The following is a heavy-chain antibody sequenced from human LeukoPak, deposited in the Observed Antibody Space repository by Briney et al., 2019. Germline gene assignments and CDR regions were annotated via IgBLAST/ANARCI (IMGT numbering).Heavy chain of an antibody. CDR2: ILPDGVTK. CDR3: AKDAGEGTTPVY. CDR1: GFTFINYA. D-gene: IGHD2-15*01. V-gene: IGHV3-30-3*01. J-gene: IGHJ4*02. Sequence: GGSLRLSCAASGFTFINYAMHWVRQAPGKGLEWAAIILPDGVTKFYADAVKGRFTISRDNSRNTMYLQMNSLTSEDTAVYYCAKDAGEGTTPVYWGQGTLVTVSS.